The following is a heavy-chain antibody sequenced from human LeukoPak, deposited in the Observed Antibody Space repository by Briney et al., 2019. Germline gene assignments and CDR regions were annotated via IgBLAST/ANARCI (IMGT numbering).Heavy chain of an antibody. J-gene: IGHJ1*01. CDR3: ARGYHYLSPNFQH. D-gene: IGHD2/OR15-2a*01. CDR2: IYYSGTT. CDR1: GDSINSYY. V-gene: IGHV4-59*01. Sequence: MPSETLSLTCTVSGDSINSYYWSWIRQPPGKGLEWIGYIYYSGTTNYNPFLKSRVTISVDPSRTHFSLKLSSVTAADTAMYYCARGYHYLSPNFQHWGQGTLVTVSS.